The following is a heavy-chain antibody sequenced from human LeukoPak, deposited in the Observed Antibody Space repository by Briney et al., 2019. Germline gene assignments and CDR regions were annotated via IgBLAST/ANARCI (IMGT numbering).Heavy chain of an antibody. D-gene: IGHD3-22*01. CDR3: ARVRFITMIVVAHNAFDI. V-gene: IGHV1-18*01. CDR1: GGTFSSYG. CDR2: ISAYNGNT. Sequence: GASVKVSCKASGGTFSSYGISWVRQAPGQGLEWMGWISAYNGNTNYAQKLQGRVTMTTDTSTSTAYMELRSLRSDDTAVYYCARVRFITMIVVAHNAFDIWGQGTMVTVSS. J-gene: IGHJ3*02.